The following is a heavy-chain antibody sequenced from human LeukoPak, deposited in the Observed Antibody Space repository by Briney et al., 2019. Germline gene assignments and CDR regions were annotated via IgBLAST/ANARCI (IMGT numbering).Heavy chain of an antibody. D-gene: IGHD3-10*01. CDR1: GGSISSYY. CDR2: IYYSGST. Sequence: PSETLSLTCTVSGGSISSYYWSWIRQPPGKGLEWIGYIYYSGSTNYNPSLKSRVTISVDTSKNQFSLKLSSVTAADTAVYYCARLGAASNFDYWGQGTLVTVSS. CDR3: ARLGAASNFDY. J-gene: IGHJ4*02. V-gene: IGHV4-59*08.